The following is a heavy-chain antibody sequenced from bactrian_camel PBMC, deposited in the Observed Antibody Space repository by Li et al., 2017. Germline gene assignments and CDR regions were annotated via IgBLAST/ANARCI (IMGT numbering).Heavy chain of an antibody. CDR1: GDMYRNTY. Sequence: HVQLVESGGGSAQTGGSQNLTCVASGDMYRNTYLMAWFRQAPGKEREGVATIDSDGSTNYADSVKGRFTISEDNAKGTLDLQMNALKPEDTAMYYCAAGFNGRKCLRSRLFADVDYQGQGTQVTVS. V-gene: IGHV3S53*01. D-gene: IGHD3*01. J-gene: IGHJ4*01. CDR2: IDSDGST. CDR3: AAGFNGRKCLRSRLFADVDY.